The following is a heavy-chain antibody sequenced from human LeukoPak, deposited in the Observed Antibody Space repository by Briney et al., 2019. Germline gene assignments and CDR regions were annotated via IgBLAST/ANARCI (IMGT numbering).Heavy chain of an antibody. CDR3: SRGGANDL. Sequence: SETLSLTCTVSGGSITSDYWSWIRRPAGKGLEWIGRIFTSGSSTYNPSLKSRVTMSLDTSKNEFYLELSSVTAADTAIYFCSRGGANDLWGQGTLVTVSP. D-gene: IGHD4/OR15-4a*01. V-gene: IGHV4-4*07. CDR2: IFTSGSS. J-gene: IGHJ5*02. CDR1: GGSITSDY.